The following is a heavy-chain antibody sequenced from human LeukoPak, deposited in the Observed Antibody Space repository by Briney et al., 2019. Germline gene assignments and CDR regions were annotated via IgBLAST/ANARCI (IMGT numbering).Heavy chain of an antibody. D-gene: IGHD2-2*01. CDR3: AKDAFCTSTNCYASYFDY. Sequence: GGSLRLSCAASGFTFSSYAMSWVRQAPGKGLEWVSAISGSGGTTHYADSVEGRFTISRDRSKNTLYLQMHSLRAEDTAVYYCAKDAFCTSTNCYASYFDYWGQGTLVTVSS. J-gene: IGHJ4*02. CDR2: ISGSGGTT. V-gene: IGHV3-23*01. CDR1: GFTFSSYA.